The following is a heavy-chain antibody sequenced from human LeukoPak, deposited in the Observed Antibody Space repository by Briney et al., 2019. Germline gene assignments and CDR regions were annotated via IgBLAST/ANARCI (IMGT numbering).Heavy chain of an antibody. Sequence: PSETLSLTCTVSGGSISSYYWSWIRQPPGKGLEWIGCIYYSGSTNYNPSLKSRVTISVDTSKNQFSLKLTSVTAADTALYYCARDSGYGDPFDYWGQGTLVTVSS. CDR3: ARDSGYGDPFDY. D-gene: IGHD5-18*01. CDR1: GGSISSYY. CDR2: IYYSGST. V-gene: IGHV4-59*01. J-gene: IGHJ4*02.